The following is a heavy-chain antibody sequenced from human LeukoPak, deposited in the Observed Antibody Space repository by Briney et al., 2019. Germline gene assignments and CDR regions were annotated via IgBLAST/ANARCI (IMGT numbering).Heavy chain of an antibody. CDR2: ISYDGSNK. J-gene: IGHJ4*02. D-gene: IGHD6-13*01. Sequence: PGGSLRLSCAASGFTFSSYGMHWVRQAPGKGLEWVAVISYDGSNKYYADSVKGRFTISRDNSKNTLYLQMNSLRAEDTAVYYCAKPRIAAAGTHGYFDYWGQGTLVTVSS. V-gene: IGHV3-30*18. CDR1: GFTFSSYG. CDR3: AKPRIAAAGTHGYFDY.